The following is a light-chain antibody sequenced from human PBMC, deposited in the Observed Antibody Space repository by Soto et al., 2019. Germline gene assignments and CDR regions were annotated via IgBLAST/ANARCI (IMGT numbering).Light chain of an antibody. CDR2: QAS. Sequence: ILMTQYPATESVSAGERVTLSCRASQTICCCVAWYQQKPGKAPKLLIYQASTLKSGVPSRFSGSGSGTEFTLTISSLQPDDFATYYCQHYNSYSEAFGQGTKVDIK. J-gene: IGKJ1*01. CDR3: QHYNSYSEA. CDR1: QTICCC. V-gene: IGKV1-5*03.